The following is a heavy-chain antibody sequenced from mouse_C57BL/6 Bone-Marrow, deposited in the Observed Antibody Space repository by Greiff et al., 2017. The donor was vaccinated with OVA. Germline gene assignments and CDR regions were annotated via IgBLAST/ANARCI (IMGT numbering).Heavy chain of an antibody. V-gene: IGHV14-4*01. Sequence: EVKLMESGAELVRPGASVKLSCTASGFNIKDDYMHWVKQRPEQGLEWIGWIDPENGATEYASKFQGKATITADTSSNTAYLQLSSLTSEDTSVYYCTRIYYWGQGTTLTVAS. CDR3: TRIYY. CDR1: GFNIKDDY. J-gene: IGHJ2*01. CDR2: IDPENGAT.